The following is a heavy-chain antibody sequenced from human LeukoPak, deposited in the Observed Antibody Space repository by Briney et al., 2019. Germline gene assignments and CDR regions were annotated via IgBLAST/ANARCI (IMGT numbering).Heavy chain of an antibody. CDR2: ISGGGGST. D-gene: IGHD2/OR15-2a*01. V-gene: IGHV3-23*01. Sequence: GGSLRLSCAASGFTFTTYAMSWVRQAPGKGLEWVSAISGGGGSTYYADTVKGRFTISRDNSRNTLYLQMNSLRAEDTAVYYCAKDGRYSSSTTFFDYWGQGTLVTVSS. CDR3: AKDGRYSSSTTFFDY. J-gene: IGHJ4*02. CDR1: GFTFTTYA.